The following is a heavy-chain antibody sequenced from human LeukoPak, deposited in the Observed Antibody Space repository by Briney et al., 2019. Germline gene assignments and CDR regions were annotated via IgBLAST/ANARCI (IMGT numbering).Heavy chain of an antibody. CDR1: GFTFSSYA. J-gene: IGHJ4*02. CDR2: ISYDGSNK. CDR3: ARNENSGWGYFDY. V-gene: IGHV3-30-3*01. Sequence: GGSLRLSCAASGFTFSSYAMHWVRQAPGKGLEWVAVISYDGSNKYYADSVKGRFTISRDNSKNTLYLQMNSLRAEDTAVYYCARNENSGWGYFDYWGQGTLVTVSS. D-gene: IGHD5-12*01.